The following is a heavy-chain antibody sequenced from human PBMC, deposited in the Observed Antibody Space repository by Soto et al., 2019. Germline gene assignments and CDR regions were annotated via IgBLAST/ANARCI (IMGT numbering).Heavy chain of an antibody. V-gene: IGHV4-59*01. CDR3: ARQYGDYLRGAFDI. Sequence: QVQLQESGPGLVKPSETLSLTCTVSGGSISSYYWSWIRQPPGKGLEWIGYIYYSGSTNYNPSLKSRLTISVDTSKYQFSLKLRSVTAADTAVYYCARQYGDYLRGAFDIWGQGTMVTVSS. CDR1: GGSISSYY. CDR2: IYYSGST. D-gene: IGHD4-17*01. J-gene: IGHJ3*02.